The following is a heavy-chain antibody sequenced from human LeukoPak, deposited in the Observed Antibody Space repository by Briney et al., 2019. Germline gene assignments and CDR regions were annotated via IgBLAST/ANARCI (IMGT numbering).Heavy chain of an antibody. V-gene: IGHV1-18*01. CDR2: ISAYNGNT. D-gene: IGHD2-2*01. CDR3: ARDMGVPAASYFFDY. Sequence: ASVKVSCKASGYTFTSYGISWVRQAPRQGLEWMGWISAYNGNTKYAQKLQGRVTMTTDTSTSTAYIELRSLRSDDTAVFYCARDMGVPAASYFFDYWGQGALVTVSS. J-gene: IGHJ4*02. CDR1: GYTFTSYG.